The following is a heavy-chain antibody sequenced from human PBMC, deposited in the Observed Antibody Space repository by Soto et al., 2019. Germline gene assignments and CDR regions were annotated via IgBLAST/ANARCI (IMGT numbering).Heavy chain of an antibody. CDR1: GFTFSSYS. D-gene: IGHD4-17*01. J-gene: IGHJ6*02. CDR2: ISSSSSTI. V-gene: IGHV3-48*02. Sequence: LRLSCIASGFTFSSYSMNGVRQAPVKGLEWVSYISSSSSTIYYADSVKGRFTISRDNAKNSLYLQMNSLRDEDTAVYYCARADYPNYYYYGMDVWGQGTTVTVSS. CDR3: ARADYPNYYYYGMDV.